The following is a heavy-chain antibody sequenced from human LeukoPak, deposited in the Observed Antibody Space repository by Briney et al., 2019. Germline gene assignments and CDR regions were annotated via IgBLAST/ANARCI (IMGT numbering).Heavy chain of an antibody. D-gene: IGHD3-10*02. CDR1: GFTFSSYG. CDR2: ISGGGGST. V-gene: IGHV3-23*01. J-gene: IGHJ6*04. CDR3: AELGITMIGGV. Sequence: GGTLRLSCAASGFTFSSYGMSWVRQAPGKGLEWVSAISGGGGSTYYADSVKGRFTISRDNSKNTLYLQMNSLRAEDTAVYYCAELGITMIGGVWGKGTTVTISS.